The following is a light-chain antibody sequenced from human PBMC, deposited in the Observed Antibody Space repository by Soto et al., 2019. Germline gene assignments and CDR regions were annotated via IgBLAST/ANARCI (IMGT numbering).Light chain of an antibody. CDR2: DAS. CDR3: HQRQSWPRT. Sequence: EIVLTQSPATLSLSPGKRATLSCRASQSVSNFLAWYQQKPGQAPRLLIYDASNRATGIPARFSGSGSGTDFTLTISSLEPEDFAVYYCHQRQSWPRTFGQGTKVDIK. J-gene: IGKJ1*01. CDR1: QSVSNF. V-gene: IGKV3-11*01.